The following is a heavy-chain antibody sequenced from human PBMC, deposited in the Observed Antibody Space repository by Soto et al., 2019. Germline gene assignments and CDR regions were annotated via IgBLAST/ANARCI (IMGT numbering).Heavy chain of an antibody. V-gene: IGHV3-33*01. CDR2: IWYDGSKT. CDR3: ARDRSAGDYFYYGMDV. D-gene: IGHD1-1*01. J-gene: IGHJ6*02. Sequence: QEQLVESGGGVVQPGRSLRLSCAASGITFNRNGMHWVRQAPGKGLEWVAVIWYDGSKTGYSDSVKGRFTISRDNAKNTLYLQMNRVRAEDTAIYYCARDRSAGDYFYYGMDVWGQGTTVTVSS. CDR1: GITFNRNG.